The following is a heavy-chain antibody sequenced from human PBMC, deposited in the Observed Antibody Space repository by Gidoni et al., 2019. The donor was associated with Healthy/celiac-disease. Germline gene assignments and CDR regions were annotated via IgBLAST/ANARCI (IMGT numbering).Heavy chain of an antibody. CDR1: GFTVSRDA. V-gene: IGHV3-30-3*01. CDR3: ARGRAGFQH. D-gene: IGHD6-25*01. Sequence: QVQLVESGGGVVQPGRSLSLSRAAPGFTVSRDAGHRVRQAPGKGLDWVAVISYDGSNKYFADSVKGRFTISRDNSKNTLYLQMNSLRAEDTAVYYCARGRAGFQHWGQGTLVTVSS. J-gene: IGHJ1*01. CDR2: ISYDGSNK.